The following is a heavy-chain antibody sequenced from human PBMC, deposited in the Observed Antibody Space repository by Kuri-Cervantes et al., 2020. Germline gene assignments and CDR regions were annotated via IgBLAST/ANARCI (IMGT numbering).Heavy chain of an antibody. D-gene: IGHD3-22*01. CDR2: ISWNSGSI. CDR3: AKATYYYDSSGYPLD. J-gene: IGHJ4*02. Sequence: GGSLRLSCAASGFTFDDYAMHWVRQAPGKGLEWVSGISWNSGSIGYADSVKGRFTISRDNSKNSLYLQMNSLRTEDTALYYCAKATYYYDSSGYPLDWGQGTLVTVSS. CDR1: GFTFDDYA. V-gene: IGHV3-9*01.